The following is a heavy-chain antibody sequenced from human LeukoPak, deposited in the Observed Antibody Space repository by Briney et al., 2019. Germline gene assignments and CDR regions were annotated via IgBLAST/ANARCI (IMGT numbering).Heavy chain of an antibody. CDR1: GFAFSRSG. D-gene: IGHD6-13*01. J-gene: IGHJ4*02. V-gene: IGHV3-33*01. CDR3: ARDPKYSNSWFFDY. Sequence: PGGSLRLSCAASGFAFSRSGMHWVRQAPGKGLEWAAVVWYDGSNKHYADSVKGRFTISRDNSNNTLYLQMNSLRAEDTAVYYCARDPKYSNSWFFDYWGQGTLVTVSS. CDR2: VWYDGSNK.